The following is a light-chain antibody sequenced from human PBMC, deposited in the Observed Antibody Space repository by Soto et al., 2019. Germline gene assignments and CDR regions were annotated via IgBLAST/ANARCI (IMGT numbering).Light chain of an antibody. Sequence: QSVLTQPASVSGSPGQSITISCTGTSSDVGGYNFVSWYQQFPGKAPKLMIYEVSNRPSGVSDRFSGSKSGNTASLIISGLQAEDEADYYCSSQTGSATMVFGGGTKLTVL. CDR2: EVS. V-gene: IGLV2-14*01. CDR1: SSDVGGYNF. CDR3: SSQTGSATMV. J-gene: IGLJ2*01.